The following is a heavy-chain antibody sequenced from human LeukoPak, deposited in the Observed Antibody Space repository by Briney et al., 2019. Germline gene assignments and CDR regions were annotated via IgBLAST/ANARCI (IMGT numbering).Heavy chain of an antibody. V-gene: IGHV4-39*01. CDR3: ARRDRYCSSTSCYGHRFDP. CDR1: GGSISTSSYY. CDR2: IFYSGST. J-gene: IGHJ5*02. Sequence: SETLSLTCTVSGGSISTSSYYWGWIRQPPGKGLEWIGSIFYSGSTYYNPSLKSRVIISVDTSKNQFSLKLSSMTAADTAVYYCARRDRYCSSTSCYGHRFDPWGQGTLVTVSS. D-gene: IGHD2-2*01.